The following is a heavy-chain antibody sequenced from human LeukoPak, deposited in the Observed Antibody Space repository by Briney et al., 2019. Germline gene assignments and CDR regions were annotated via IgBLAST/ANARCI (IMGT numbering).Heavy chain of an antibody. V-gene: IGHV3-53*01. CDR3: ASLKGLLDYFDY. D-gene: IGHD5-18*01. CDR1: GFTVSNKY. Sequence: GGSLRLSCVASGFTVSNKYMSWVRQAPGKGLEWVSVLYNAGSTYYADSVKGRFTISRDNSKNTLYLQMCSLRAEDTAVYYCASLKGLLDYFDYWGQGILVTVYS. CDR2: LYNAGST. J-gene: IGHJ4*02.